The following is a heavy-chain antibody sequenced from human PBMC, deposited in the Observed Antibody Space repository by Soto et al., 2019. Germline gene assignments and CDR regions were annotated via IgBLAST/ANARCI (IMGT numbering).Heavy chain of an antibody. D-gene: IGHD1-1*01. CDR2: INPNSGVT. J-gene: IGHJ6*02. V-gene: IGHV1-2*02. CDR1: GYTFTDYY. CDR3: ARKLEPRGSNYYYYDMDV. Sequence: ASVKVSCKASGYTFTDYYMHWVRQAPGQGLEWLGWINPNSGVTNYVQKFQGRVTRTRDTSFTKAYMELSSLRPADTAVYYGARKLEPRGSNYYYYDMDVWGQGTTVTVSS.